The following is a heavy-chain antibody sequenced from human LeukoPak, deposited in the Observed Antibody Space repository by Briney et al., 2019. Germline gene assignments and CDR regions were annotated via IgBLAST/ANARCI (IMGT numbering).Heavy chain of an antibody. J-gene: IGHJ3*02. CDR3: ARSYDSSYDAFDI. Sequence: SETLSLTCTVPGGSISSYYWSWIRQPPGKGLEWIGYIYYSGSTNYNPSLKSRVTISVDTSKNQFSLKLSSVTAADTAVYYCARSYDSSYDAFDIWGQGTMVTVSS. CDR2: IYYSGST. V-gene: IGHV4-59*01. CDR1: GGSISSYY. D-gene: IGHD3-22*01.